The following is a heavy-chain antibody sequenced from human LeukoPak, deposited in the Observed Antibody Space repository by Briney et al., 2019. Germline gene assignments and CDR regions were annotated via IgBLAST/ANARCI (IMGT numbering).Heavy chain of an antibody. Sequence: SETLSLTCTVSGGSISSYYWSWIRQPPGKGLEWIGYIYYSGSTNYNPSLKSRVTISVDTSKNQFSLRLSSVTAADTAVYYCARGGGTIYWFDPWGQGTLVTVSS. J-gene: IGHJ5*02. CDR2: IYYSGST. CDR1: GGSISSYY. CDR3: ARGGGTIYWFDP. D-gene: IGHD3-3*01. V-gene: IGHV4-59*01.